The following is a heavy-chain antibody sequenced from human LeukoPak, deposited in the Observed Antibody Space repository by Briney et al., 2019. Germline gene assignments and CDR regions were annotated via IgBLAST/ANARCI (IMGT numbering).Heavy chain of an antibody. CDR2: INPNSGGT. J-gene: IGHJ5*02. D-gene: IGHD6-19*01. CDR3: ARGDFGRIAVAGPFDP. Sequence: ASVKVSCKASGYTVTGYYMHWVRQAPGHGLEWMGWINPNSGGTNYAQKFQGRVTMTRDTSISTAYMELSRLRSVDTAVYYCARGDFGRIAVAGPFDPWGQGTLVTVSS. CDR1: GYTVTGYY. V-gene: IGHV1-2*02.